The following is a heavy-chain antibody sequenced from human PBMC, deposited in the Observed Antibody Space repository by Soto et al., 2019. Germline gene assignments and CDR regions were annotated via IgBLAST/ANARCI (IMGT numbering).Heavy chain of an antibody. CDR1: GFTFSSYA. CDR2: ISYDGSNK. J-gene: IGHJ6*02. Sequence: GGSLRLSCATPGFTFSSYAMHWVRQAPGKGLEWVAVISYDGSNKYYADSVKGRFTISRDNSKNTLYLQMNSLRAEDTAVYYCARGPYYDFWSGYFGTNYGMDVWGQGTTVTVSS. D-gene: IGHD3-3*01. CDR3: ARGPYYDFWSGYFGTNYGMDV. V-gene: IGHV3-30-3*01.